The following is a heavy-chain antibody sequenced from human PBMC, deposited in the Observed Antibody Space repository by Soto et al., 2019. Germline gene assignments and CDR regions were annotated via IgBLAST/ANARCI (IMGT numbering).Heavy chain of an antibody. J-gene: IGHJ6*02. CDR1: GFTFSSYG. V-gene: IGHV3-30*18. CDR2: ISYDGSNK. CDR3: AKCEGYGSGRPGTPVQDYYYGMDV. D-gene: IGHD3-10*01. Sequence: GGSLRLSCAASGFTFSSYGMHWVRQAPGKGLEWVAVISYDGSNKYYADSVKGRFTISRDNSKNTLYLQMNSLRAEDTAVYYCAKCEGYGSGRPGTPVQDYYYGMDVWGQGTTVTVSS.